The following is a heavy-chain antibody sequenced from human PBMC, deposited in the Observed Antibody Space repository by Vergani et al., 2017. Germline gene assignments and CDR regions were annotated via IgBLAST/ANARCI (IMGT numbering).Heavy chain of an antibody. J-gene: IGHJ6*03. CDR1: GFTVSSNY. D-gene: IGHD1-26*01. V-gene: IGHV3-53*01. CDR3: AREAPKVGRGVYYYYYYMDV. CDR2: IYSGGST. Sequence: EVQLVESGGGLIQPGGSLRLSCAASGFTVSSNYMSWVRQAPGKGLEWVSVIYSGGSTYYADSVKGRFTISSDNSKNTLYLQMNSLRAEDTAVYYCAREAPKVGRGVYYYYYYMDVWGKGP.